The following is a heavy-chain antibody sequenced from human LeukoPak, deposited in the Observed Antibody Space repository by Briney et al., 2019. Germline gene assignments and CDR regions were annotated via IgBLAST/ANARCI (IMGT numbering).Heavy chain of an antibody. J-gene: IGHJ4*02. V-gene: IGHV4-59*01. CDR2: IYYSGST. CDR1: GGSISSYD. D-gene: IGHD6-13*01. Sequence: SETLSLTCTVSGGSISSYDWSWIRQPPGKGLEWIGYIYYSGSTNYNPSLKSRVTISVDTSKNQFSLKLSSVTAADTAVYYCARDVRWYSSSWYYFFYWGQGTLVTVSS. CDR3: ARDVRWYSSSWYYFFY.